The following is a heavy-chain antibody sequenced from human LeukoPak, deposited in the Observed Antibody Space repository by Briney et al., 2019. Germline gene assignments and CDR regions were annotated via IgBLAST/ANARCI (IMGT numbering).Heavy chain of an antibody. CDR3: ARGGSGISNAFDI. CDR1: GGSISSYY. V-gene: IGHV4-59*01. CDR2: LYYSGST. Sequence: SETLSLTCSVSGGSISSYYWSWIRQPPGKGLEWCGYLYYSGSTNSNPSLKSRVTMSVDTSKNQFSLKLRSVTAADTAVYYCARGGSGISNAFDIWGQGTMVTVSS. D-gene: IGHD3-10*01. J-gene: IGHJ3*02.